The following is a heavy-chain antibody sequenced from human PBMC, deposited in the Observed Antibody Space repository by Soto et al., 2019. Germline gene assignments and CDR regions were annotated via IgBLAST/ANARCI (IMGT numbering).Heavy chain of an antibody. V-gene: IGHV1-3*01. D-gene: IGHD6-13*01. CDR2: INAANGDT. CDR1: GYTFTSYG. CDR3: VRRHVSATGIDWFDP. Sequence: ASVKVSCKASGYTFTSYGIHWVRQAPGQRLEWMGWINAANGDTKYSPKFQGRVTITRDTSASTAYMELSSLRSEDTAVYSCVRRHVSATGIDWFDPWGQGTLVTVSS. J-gene: IGHJ5*02.